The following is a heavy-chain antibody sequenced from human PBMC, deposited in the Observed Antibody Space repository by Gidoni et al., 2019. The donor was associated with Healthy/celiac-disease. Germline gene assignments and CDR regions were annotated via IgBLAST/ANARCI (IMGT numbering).Heavy chain of an antibody. J-gene: IGHJ3*02. CDR1: GFTFRNAW. V-gene: IGHV3-15*01. D-gene: IGHD2-2*01. Sequence: EVQLVESGGGLVKPGGSLRLSCAASGFTFRNAWMSWVRQAPGKGLEWVGRIKSKTDGGTTDYAAPVKGRFTISRDDSKNTLYLQMNSLKTEDTAVYYCTTEVGGSPDAFDIWGQGTMVTVSS. CDR2: IKSKTDGGTT. CDR3: TTEVGGSPDAFDI.